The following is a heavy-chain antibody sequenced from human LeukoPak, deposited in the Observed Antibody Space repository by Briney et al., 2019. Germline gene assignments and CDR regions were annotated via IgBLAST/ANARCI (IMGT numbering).Heavy chain of an antibody. CDR1: GGSISSSSYY. V-gene: IGHV4-39*07. CDR2: IYYSGST. Sequence: SETLSLTCTVSGGSISSSSYYWGWIRQPPGKGLEWIGSIYYSGSTYYNPSLKSRVTISVDTSKNQFSLKLSSVTAADTAVYYCARYFTPVGDFWSGPIPHLDAFDIWGQGTMVTVSS. J-gene: IGHJ3*02. CDR3: ARYFTPVGDFWSGPIPHLDAFDI. D-gene: IGHD3-3*01.